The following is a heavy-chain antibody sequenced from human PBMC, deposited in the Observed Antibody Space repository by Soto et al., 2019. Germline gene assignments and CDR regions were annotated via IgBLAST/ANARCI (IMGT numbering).Heavy chain of an antibody. D-gene: IGHD2-2*01. CDR2: IIPISGTA. CDR3: ARSQGSSTSLEIYYYYYYGMDA. V-gene: IGHV1-69*01. Sequence: QVRLVQSGAEVKQPGSSVKVSCKASGGTFSSYAISWVRQAPGQGLEWMGGIIPISGTATYAQKFQGRVTITADESTSTAYMELSSLRSEDTAVYYCARSQGSSTSLEIYYYYYYGMDAWGQGTTVTVSS. CDR1: GGTFSSYA. J-gene: IGHJ6*02.